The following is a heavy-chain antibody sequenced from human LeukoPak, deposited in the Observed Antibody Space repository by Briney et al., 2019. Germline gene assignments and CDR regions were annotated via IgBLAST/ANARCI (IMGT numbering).Heavy chain of an antibody. D-gene: IGHD6-13*01. CDR3: ARGQVRYSSKTHKVRAAFDI. CDR2: IYYSGST. V-gene: IGHV4-39*01. CDR1: GGSISSSSYY. J-gene: IGHJ3*02. Sequence: PSETLSLTCTVSGGSISSSSYYWGWIRQPPGKGLEWIGSIYYSGSTYYNPSLKSRVTISVDTSKNQFSLKLSSVTAADTAVYYCARGQVRYSSKTHKVRAAFDIWGQGTMVTVSS.